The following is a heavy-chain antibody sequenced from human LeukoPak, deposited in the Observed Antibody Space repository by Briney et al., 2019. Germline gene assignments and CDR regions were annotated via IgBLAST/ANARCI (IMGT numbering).Heavy chain of an antibody. CDR1: GFTVSSNY. Sequence: PAGSLTLSCAASGFTVSSNYMSWVRQAPGKGLEWVSVIYSGGSTYYADSVKGRFTISRDNSKNTLYLHMNSLRAEDTAVYYCAREPPWGYGGNSVDGYWGQGTVTPVSS. V-gene: IGHV3-53*01. CDR3: AREPPWGYGGNSVDGY. CDR2: IYSGGST. D-gene: IGHD4-23*01. J-gene: IGHJ4*02.